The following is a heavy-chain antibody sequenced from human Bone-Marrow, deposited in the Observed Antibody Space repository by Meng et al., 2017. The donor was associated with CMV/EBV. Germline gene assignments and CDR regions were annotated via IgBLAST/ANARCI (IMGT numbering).Heavy chain of an antibody. V-gene: IGHV3-33*06. CDR1: GFTFSSYG. D-gene: IGHD3-9*01. CDR2: IWYDGSNK. Sequence: LSLTCAASGFTFSSYGMHWVRQAPDKGLEWVAVIWYDGSNKYYADSVKGRFTISRDNSKNTLYLQMNSRRAEDTAVYYCAKEQNSKLPYFDWFNDAYDIWDQGTMATVSS. J-gene: IGHJ3*02. CDR3: AKEQNSKLPYFDWFNDAYDI.